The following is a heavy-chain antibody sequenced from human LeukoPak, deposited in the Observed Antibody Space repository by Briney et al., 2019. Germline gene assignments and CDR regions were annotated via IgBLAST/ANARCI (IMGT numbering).Heavy chain of an antibody. Sequence: SETLSLTCTVSGGSISSTSYYWGWIRQPPGKGLEWIGEINHSGSTNYNPSLKSRVTISVDTSKNQFSLKLSSVTAADTAVYYCARGSSGYSFDYWGQGTLVTVSS. CDR3: ARGSSGYSFDY. D-gene: IGHD3-22*01. V-gene: IGHV4-39*07. CDR2: INHSGST. CDR1: GGSISSTSYY. J-gene: IGHJ4*02.